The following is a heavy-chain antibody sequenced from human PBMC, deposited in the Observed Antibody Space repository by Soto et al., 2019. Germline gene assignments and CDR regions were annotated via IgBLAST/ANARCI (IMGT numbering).Heavy chain of an antibody. CDR1: GYTFTGYY. CDR2: INPNSGGT. Sequence: QVPLVQSGAEVKKPGASVKVSCKASGYTFTGYYMHWVRQAPGQGLEWMGWINPNSGGTNYVQKFQGWVTMTRDASISTACMELSMLRSDDTAVYYCAREGSNSSSFIYGMDVWGQGTTVTVSS. J-gene: IGHJ6*02. CDR3: AREGSNSSSFIYGMDV. D-gene: IGHD6-13*01. V-gene: IGHV1-2*04.